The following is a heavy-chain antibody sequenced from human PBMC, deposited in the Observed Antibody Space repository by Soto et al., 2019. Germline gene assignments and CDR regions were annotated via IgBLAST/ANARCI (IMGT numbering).Heavy chain of an antibody. CDR1: GGSISSSSYY. CDR2: IYYSGST. CDR3: ARGYSGSYDFDY. Sequence: PSETLSLTCTVSGGSISSSSYYWGWIRQPPGKGLEWIGYIYYSGSTNYNPSLKSRVTISVDTSKNQFSLKLSSVTAADTAVYYCARGYSGSYDFDYWGQGTLVTVSS. J-gene: IGHJ4*02. D-gene: IGHD1-26*01. V-gene: IGHV4-61*05.